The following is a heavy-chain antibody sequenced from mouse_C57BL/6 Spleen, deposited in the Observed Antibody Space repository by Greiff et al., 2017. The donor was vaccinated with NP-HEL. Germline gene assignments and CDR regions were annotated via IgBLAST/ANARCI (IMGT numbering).Heavy chain of an antibody. V-gene: IGHV1-55*01. CDR3: ASGGRGYYYAMDY. Sequence: QVQLQQPGAELVKPGASVKMSCKASGYTFTSYWITWVKQRPGQGLEWIGDIYPGSGSTNYNEKFKSKATLTVDTSSSTAYMQLSSLTSEDSAVYYCASGGRGYYYAMDYWGQGTSVTVSS. CDR2: IYPGSGST. J-gene: IGHJ4*01. CDR1: GYTFTSYW. D-gene: IGHD1-1*02.